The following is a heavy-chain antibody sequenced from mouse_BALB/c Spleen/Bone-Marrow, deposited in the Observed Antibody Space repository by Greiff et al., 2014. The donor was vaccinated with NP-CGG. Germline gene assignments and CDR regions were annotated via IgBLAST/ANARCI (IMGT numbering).Heavy chain of an antibody. CDR3: ARNYYGLPAMDY. CDR1: GYSITSDYA. J-gene: IGHJ4*01. D-gene: IGHD1-2*01. V-gene: IGHV3-2*02. Sequence: EVKLMESGPGLVKPSQSLSLTCTVTGYSITSDYAWNWIRQFPGNKLEWMGYISYSGSTSYNPSLKSRISITRDTSKNQFFLQLNSVTTEDTATYYCARNYYGLPAMDYWGQGTSVTVSS. CDR2: ISYSGST.